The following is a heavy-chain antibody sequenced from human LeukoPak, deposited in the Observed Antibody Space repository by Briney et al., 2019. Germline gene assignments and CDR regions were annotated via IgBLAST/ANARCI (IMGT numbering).Heavy chain of an antibody. CDR3: ARSQIPGTTDAFDI. Sequence: GSSVKVSCKASGGTFSSYAIGWVRQAPGQGLEWMGGIIPIFGTANYAQKFQGRVTITADESTSTAYMELSSLRSEDTAVYYCARSQIPGTTDAFDIWGQGTMVTVSS. V-gene: IGHV1-69*01. D-gene: IGHD1-1*01. CDR1: GGTFSSYA. CDR2: IIPIFGTA. J-gene: IGHJ3*02.